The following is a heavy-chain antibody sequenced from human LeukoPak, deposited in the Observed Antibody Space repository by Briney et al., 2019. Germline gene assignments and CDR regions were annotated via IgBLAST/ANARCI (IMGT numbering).Heavy chain of an antibody. D-gene: IGHD2-15*01. J-gene: IGHJ6*04. CDR1: GGSISSYY. CDR3: GRDFRGGTYYYYGMDV. CDR2: IYYSGST. V-gene: IGHV4-59*01. Sequence: PSETLSLTCTVSGGSISSYYWSWIRQPPGKGLEWIGYIYYSGSTNYNPSLKSRVTISVDTSKNQFSLKLSSVTAADTAMYYCGRDFRGGTYYYYGMDVGGKGTRVTVSS.